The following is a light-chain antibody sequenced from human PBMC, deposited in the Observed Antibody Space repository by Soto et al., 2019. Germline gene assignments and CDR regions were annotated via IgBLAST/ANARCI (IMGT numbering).Light chain of an antibody. CDR3: QQRSNWPPWT. J-gene: IGKJ1*01. CDR2: DAS. V-gene: IGKV3-11*01. CDR1: QSVSSS. Sequence: VLTQSPATLSLSPGERATLSCRASQSVSSSLAWYQQKPGQAPRLLIYDASNRATGIPARFSGGGSGTDFTLTISSLEPEDFAVYYCQQRSNWPPWTFGQGTKVEIK.